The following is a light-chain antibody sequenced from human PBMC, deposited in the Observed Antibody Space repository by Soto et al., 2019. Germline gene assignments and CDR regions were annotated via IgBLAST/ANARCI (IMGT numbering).Light chain of an antibody. V-gene: IGKV3-15*01. CDR1: QSVSSN. CDR2: GAS. Sequence: EIVMTQSPATRSVSTGERATLSCRASQSVSSNLAWYQQKPGQAPRLLIYGASTRATGIPARFSGSGSGTEFTLTISSLQSEDFAVYYCQQYNNWPRTFGQGTKVDIK. CDR3: QQYNNWPRT. J-gene: IGKJ1*01.